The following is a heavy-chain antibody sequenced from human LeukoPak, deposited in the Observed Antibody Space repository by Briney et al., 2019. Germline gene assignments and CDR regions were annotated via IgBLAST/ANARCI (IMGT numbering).Heavy chain of an antibody. J-gene: IGHJ4*02. Sequence: SSETLSLTCSVSDGPIRTYYWSWIRQSPGQGLEWIGSIYYRGDINYNPSLKSRVIISIDTSKNQFSLKVTSLTAADTAVYYCATNKDWAEADWGQGTLVIVSS. CDR2: IYYRGDI. D-gene: IGHD3/OR15-3a*01. CDR3: ATNKDWAEAD. CDR1: DGPIRTYY. V-gene: IGHV4-59*03.